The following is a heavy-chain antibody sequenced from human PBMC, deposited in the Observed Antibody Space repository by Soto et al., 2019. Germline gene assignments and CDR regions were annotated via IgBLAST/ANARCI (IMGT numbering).Heavy chain of an antibody. J-gene: IGHJ6*02. Sequence: PGGSLRLSCAASGFTFSSYAMSWVRQAPGKGLEWVSAISGSGGSTYYADSVKGRFTISRDNSKNTLYLQMNSLRAEDTAVYYCARDSRGDTAMYPIFWYYGMDVWGQGTTVTVSS. D-gene: IGHD5-18*01. CDR2: ISGSGGST. CDR3: ARDSRGDTAMYPIFWYYGMDV. V-gene: IGHV3-23*01. CDR1: GFTFSSYA.